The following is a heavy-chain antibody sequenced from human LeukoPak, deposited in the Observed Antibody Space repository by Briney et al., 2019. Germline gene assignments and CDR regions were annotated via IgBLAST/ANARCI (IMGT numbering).Heavy chain of an antibody. CDR2: IYYSGST. CDR1: GGSISSYY. D-gene: IGHD6-13*01. Sequence: SETLSLTCTVSGGSISSYYWSWIRQPPGKGLEWIGYIYYSGSTHYNPSLKSRVTISVDTSKTQFSLKLSSVTAADTAVYYCARTDSSWYVYFDYWGQGTLVTVSS. CDR3: ARTDSSWYVYFDY. J-gene: IGHJ4*02. V-gene: IGHV4-59*01.